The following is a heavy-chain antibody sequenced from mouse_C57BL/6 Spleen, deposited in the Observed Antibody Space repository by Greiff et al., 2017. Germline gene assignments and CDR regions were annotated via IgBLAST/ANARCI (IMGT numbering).Heavy chain of an antibody. J-gene: IGHJ2*01. D-gene: IGHD1-1*01. V-gene: IGHV1-50*01. CDR2: IDPSDSYT. CDR1: GYTFTSYW. Sequence: VQLQQPGAELVKPGASVKLSCKASGYTFTSYWMQWVKQRPGQGLEWIGEIDPSDSYTNYNQKFKGKATLTVDTSSSTAYMQLSSLTSEDSAVYYCARGITTVVATRYFDYWGQGTTLTVSS. CDR3: ARGITTVVATRYFDY.